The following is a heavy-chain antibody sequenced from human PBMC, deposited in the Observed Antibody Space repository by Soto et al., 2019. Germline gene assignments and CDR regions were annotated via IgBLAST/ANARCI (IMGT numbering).Heavy chain of an antibody. J-gene: IGHJ6*04. CDR2: VNPDSGHT. CDR3: ARPATCSNAALEYLYDVDV. D-gene: IGHD4-4*01. Sequence: QVQLVQSGAEVKKPGASVKVSCKASGYIFTSYNINWVRQAAGHGLEWMGWVNPDSGHTVDAQKFQGRVTMTRDTSIGTAHMELRSLTPEDTAVYYCARPATCSNAALEYLYDVDVWGKGAAVTVSS. V-gene: IGHV1-8*02. CDR1: GYIFTSYN.